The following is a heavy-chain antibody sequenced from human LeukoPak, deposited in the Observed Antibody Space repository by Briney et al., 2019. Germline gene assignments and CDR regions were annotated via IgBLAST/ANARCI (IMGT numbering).Heavy chain of an antibody. Sequence: SETLSLTCTVSGGSISSRSYYWGWIRQPPGKGLEWIGSIYYSGSTYYNPSLKSRVTISVDTSKNQFSLKLSSVTAADTAVYYCARRSYSSGFRYWGQGTLVTVSS. CDR1: GGSISSRSYY. J-gene: IGHJ4*02. CDR2: IYYSGST. D-gene: IGHD6-19*01. V-gene: IGHV4-39*01. CDR3: ARRSYSSGFRY.